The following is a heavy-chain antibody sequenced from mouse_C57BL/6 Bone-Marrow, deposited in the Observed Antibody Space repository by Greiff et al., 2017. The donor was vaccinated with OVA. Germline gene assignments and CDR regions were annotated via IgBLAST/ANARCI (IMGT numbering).Heavy chain of an antibody. D-gene: IGHD2-12*01. CDR1: GYTFTDYE. V-gene: IGHV1-15*01. J-gene: IGHJ2*01. Sequence: VQRVESGAELVRPGASVTLSCKASGYTFTDYEMHWVKQTPVHGLEWIGAIDPETGGTAYNQKFKGKAILTADKSSSTAYMELRSLTSEDSAVYYCTRGMVGYSNDIDYWGQGTTLTVSS. CDR3: TRGMVGYSNDIDY. CDR2: IDPETGGT.